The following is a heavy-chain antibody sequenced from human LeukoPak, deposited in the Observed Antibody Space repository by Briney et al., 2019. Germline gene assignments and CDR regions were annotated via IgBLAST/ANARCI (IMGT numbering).Heavy chain of an antibody. D-gene: IGHD3-22*01. CDR1: GYTFPSYF. Sequence: ASVKVSCKASGYTFPSYFMHWVRQAPGQGLEWMGIINPTGGSTTYAQKFQGRVTMTRDTSTSTVYMELSSLRSEDTAVYYCARFTHDSSGYSGDYFDYWGQGTLVTVSS. J-gene: IGHJ4*02. V-gene: IGHV1-46*01. CDR3: ARFTHDSSGYSGDYFDY. CDR2: INPTGGST.